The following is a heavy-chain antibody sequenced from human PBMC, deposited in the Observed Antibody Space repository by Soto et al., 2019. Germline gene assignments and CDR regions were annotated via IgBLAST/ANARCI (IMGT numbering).Heavy chain of an antibody. CDR2: ISGSGGST. CDR1: GFTFSSYA. J-gene: IGHJ6*02. CDR3: AKDQYDSSGYYVYYYYYGMDV. V-gene: IGHV3-23*01. Sequence: EVQLLESGGGLVQPGGSLRLSCAASGFTFSSYAMSWVRQAPGKGLEWVSAISGSGGSTYYADSVKGRFTISRDNSKNTLYLQMNSLRAEDTAVYYCAKDQYDSSGYYVYYYYYGMDVWGRGTTVTVSS. D-gene: IGHD3-22*01.